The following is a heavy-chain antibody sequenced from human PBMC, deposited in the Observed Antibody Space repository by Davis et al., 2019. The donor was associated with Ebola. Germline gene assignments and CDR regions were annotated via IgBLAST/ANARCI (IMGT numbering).Heavy chain of an antibody. CDR3: ARDFRYDYDSSGYYSYFDY. V-gene: IGHV3-7*03. CDR1: GFTFSSYW. CDR2: IKQDGSEK. J-gene: IGHJ4*02. D-gene: IGHD3-22*01. Sequence: PGGSLRLSCAASGFTFSSYWMSWVRQAPGKGLEWVANIKQDGSEKYYVDSVKGRFTISRDNAKNSLYLQMNSLRAEDTAVYYCARDFRYDYDSSGYYSYFDYWGQGTLVTVSS.